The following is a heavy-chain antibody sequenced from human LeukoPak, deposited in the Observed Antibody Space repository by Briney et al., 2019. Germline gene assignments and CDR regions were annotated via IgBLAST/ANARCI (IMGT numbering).Heavy chain of an antibody. D-gene: IGHD6-13*01. CDR3: ARVLGHIAAADY. J-gene: IGHJ4*02. CDR2: INPSGGST. V-gene: IGHV1-46*01. Sequence: ASVRVSCKASGYTFTSYYMHWVRQAPGQGLEWMGIINPSGGSTSYAQKFQGRVTMTRDTSTSTVYMELSSLRSEDTAVYYCARVLGHIAAADYWGQGTLVTVSS. CDR1: GYTFTSYY.